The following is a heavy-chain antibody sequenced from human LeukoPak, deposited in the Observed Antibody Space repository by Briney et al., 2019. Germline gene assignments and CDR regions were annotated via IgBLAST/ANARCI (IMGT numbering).Heavy chain of an antibody. V-gene: IGHV4-34*01. CDR3: ARANRNVRGVMKLDY. CDR1: GGSFSGYY. CDR2: INHSGST. D-gene: IGHD3-10*01. J-gene: IGHJ4*02. Sequence: SETLSLTCAVYGGSFSGYYWSGIRQPPGKGLEWIGEINHSGSTNYNPSLKSRVTISVDTSKNQFSLKLSSVTAADTAVYYCARANRNVRGVMKLDYWGQGTLVTVSS.